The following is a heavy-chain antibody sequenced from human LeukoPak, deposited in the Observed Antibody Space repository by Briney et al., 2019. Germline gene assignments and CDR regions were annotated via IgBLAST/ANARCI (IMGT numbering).Heavy chain of an antibody. J-gene: IGHJ6*03. CDR1: GGSISSYY. CDR2: IYYSGST. CDR3: ARVRIVVVPAAMNYYYYMDV. V-gene: IGHV4-59*08. Sequence: ASETLSLTCTVSGGSISSYYWSWIRQPPGKGLEWIGYIYYSGSTNYNPSLKSRVTISVDTSKNQFSLKLSSVTAADTAVYYCARVRIVVVPAAMNYYYYMDVWGKGTTVTVSS. D-gene: IGHD2-2*01.